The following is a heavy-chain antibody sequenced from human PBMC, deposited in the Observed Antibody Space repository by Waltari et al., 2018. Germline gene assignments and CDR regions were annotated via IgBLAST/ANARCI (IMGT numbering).Heavy chain of an antibody. V-gene: IGHV3-23*04. D-gene: IGHD6-19*01. CDR3: AKTGWSSYDY. J-gene: IGHJ4*02. CDR1: GFIFSSHA. Sequence: EVQLVESGGGFVQPGGSLRLSCTASGFIFSSHAVTWVRQAPGRGLEWVSAMSGSGETTYYADSVKGRFTISRDNSKNTLYLQMNSLRVEDTAVYFCAKTGWSSYDYWGQGTLVSVSS. CDR2: MSGSGETT.